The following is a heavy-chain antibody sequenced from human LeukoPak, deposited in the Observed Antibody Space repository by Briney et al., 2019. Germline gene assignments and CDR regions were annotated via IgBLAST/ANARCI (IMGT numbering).Heavy chain of an antibody. CDR3: AKYFLKTHGTIAAADLIDY. CDR1: GFTFSSYA. J-gene: IGHJ4*02. D-gene: IGHD6-13*01. CDR2: ISGSGGST. Sequence: GGTLRLSCAASGFTFSSYAMSWVRQAPGKGLEWVSVISGSGGSTYYADSVKGRFTISRDNSKNTVYLQMNSLRAEDTALYYCAKYFLKTHGTIAAADLIDYWGQGTLVTVSS. V-gene: IGHV3-23*01.